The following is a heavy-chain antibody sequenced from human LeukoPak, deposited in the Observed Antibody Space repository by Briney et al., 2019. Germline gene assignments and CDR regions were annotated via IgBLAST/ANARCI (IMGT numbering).Heavy chain of an antibody. D-gene: IGHD6-13*01. V-gene: IGHV4-39*01. Sequence: SETLSLTCTVSGVSISSSSHNWGWIRQPPGKGLEWIGSIYYSGCTYYNPSLTSRVTISVDTSKNQFSMKLSSVTAAETAVYYCARHGTSTWRYYFDDWGQGTLVTVSS. J-gene: IGHJ4*02. CDR2: IYYSGCT. CDR3: ARHGTSTWRYYFDD. CDR1: GVSISSSSHN.